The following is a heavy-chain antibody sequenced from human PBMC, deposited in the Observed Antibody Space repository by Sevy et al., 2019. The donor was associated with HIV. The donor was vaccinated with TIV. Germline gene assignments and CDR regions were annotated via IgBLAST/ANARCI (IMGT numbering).Heavy chain of an antibody. CDR2: TYSGGTT. CDR1: GFTVSSNY. Sequence: GGSLRLSCAASGFTVSSNYMSWVRQAAGKGLEWVSTTYSGGTTYYADSVKGRFTISRDSSKNTLYLQMNSLRAEDTAVYYCAKGRGTTSFFDYWGQGTLVTVSS. V-gene: IGHV3-53*01. CDR3: AKGRGTTSFFDY. D-gene: IGHD1-1*01. J-gene: IGHJ4*02.